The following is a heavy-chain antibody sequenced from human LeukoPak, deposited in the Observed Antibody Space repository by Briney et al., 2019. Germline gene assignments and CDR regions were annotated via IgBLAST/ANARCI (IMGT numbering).Heavy chain of an antibody. CDR1: GYSFTSYW. D-gene: IGHD3-22*01. CDR3: ARQLYDNRAYHDY. V-gene: IGHV5-51*01. J-gene: IGHJ4*02. CDR2: IYPGDSDT. Sequence: GESLKISSKGSGYSFTSYWIGWVRQMPGKGLEWMGIIYPGDSDTRYSPSFQGQVTISADKSISTAYLQWSSLKASDTAMYYCARQLYDNRAYHDYWGQGTLVTVSS.